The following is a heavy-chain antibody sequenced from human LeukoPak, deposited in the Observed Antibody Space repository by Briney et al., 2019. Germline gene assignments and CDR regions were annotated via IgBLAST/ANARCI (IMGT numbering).Heavy chain of an antibody. CDR2: INWNSGSI. J-gene: IGHJ5*02. V-gene: IGHV3-9*01. CDR3: AKDGLTGVPSS. D-gene: IGHD3-9*01. Sequence: GRSLRLSCAASGFTFNDYAMYWVRQAPGKGLEWVSRINWNSGSIGYADSVKGRFTVSRDNAKNSLFLQMNSLRAEDTALYYCAKDGLTGVPSSWGQGTLVTVSA. CDR1: GFTFNDYA.